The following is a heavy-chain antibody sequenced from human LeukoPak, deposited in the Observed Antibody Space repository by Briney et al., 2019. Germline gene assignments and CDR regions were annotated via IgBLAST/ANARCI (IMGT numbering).Heavy chain of an antibody. CDR1: GLTLTIYW. Sequence: GGSLRLSCAASGLTLTIYWMGWVRQAPGKGLEWVANIKQDGSEKYYVDSVKGRFTISRDNAKNSLYVQMNSMRAQETAVYYCARGYWYFDLWGRGTLVTVSS. CDR3: ARGYWYFDL. J-gene: IGHJ2*01. CDR2: IKQDGSEK. V-gene: IGHV3-7*01.